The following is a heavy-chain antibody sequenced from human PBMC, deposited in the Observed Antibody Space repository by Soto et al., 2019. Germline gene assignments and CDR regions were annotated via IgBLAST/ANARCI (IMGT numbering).Heavy chain of an antibody. CDR1: GFTFSRFA. CDR2: ISGSGHTT. V-gene: IGHV3-23*01. CDR3: AIYQRNPAIFGVVPLS. D-gene: IGHD3-3*01. Sequence: EVQLLESGGGLGQPGGSLRLSCAGSGFTFSRFAMSWVRQVPGKGLEWVSAISGSGHTTYYADSVNGLFTVSRDNSNNTLYLQMNRMKAENPAVYYCAIYQRNPAIFGVVPLSWGQRTLVIVSS. J-gene: IGHJ5*02.